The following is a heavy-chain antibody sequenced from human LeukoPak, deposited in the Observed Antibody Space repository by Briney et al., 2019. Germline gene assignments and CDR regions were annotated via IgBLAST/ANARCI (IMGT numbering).Heavy chain of an antibody. J-gene: IGHJ3*02. CDR3: ARMTYYYDSSGYYPDAFDI. V-gene: IGHV2-26*01. CDR1: GFSLSNARMG. D-gene: IGHD3-22*01. CDR2: IFSNDEK. Sequence: SGPVLVKPTETLTPTCTVSGFSLSNARMGVSWIRQPPGKALEWLAHIFSNDEKSYSTSLRSRLTISKDTSKSQVVLTMTNMDPVDTATYYCARMTYYYDSSGYYPDAFDIWGQGTMVTVSS.